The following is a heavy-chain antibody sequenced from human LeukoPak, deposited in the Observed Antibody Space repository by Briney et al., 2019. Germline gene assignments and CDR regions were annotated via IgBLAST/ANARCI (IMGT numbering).Heavy chain of an antibody. CDR1: GFTFSTYA. V-gene: IGHV3-23*01. CDR2: ISGNGDNT. Sequence: GGSLRLSCAASGFTFSTYAMNWVRQAPGKGLEWVSGISGNGDNTYYTDSVRGRFTISRDNSKNTLYLQMNSLRAEDTAVYYCARGYTYGSAWGQGTLVTVSS. J-gene: IGHJ5*02. CDR3: ARGYTYGSA. D-gene: IGHD5-18*01.